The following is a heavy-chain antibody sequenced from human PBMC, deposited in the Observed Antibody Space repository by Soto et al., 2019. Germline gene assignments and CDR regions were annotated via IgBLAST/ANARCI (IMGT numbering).Heavy chain of an antibody. J-gene: IGHJ5*02. CDR2: ISGSGGST. D-gene: IGHD2-2*01. Sequence: EVQLLESGGGLVQPGGSLRLSCEASGFTFTNYAMSWVRQAPGKGLEWVSHISGSGGSTHYADSVKGRLTISRDNSKNMVNLQINSLRADDTAVYFCTKESYCSSSRCWGDNWFDPWGQGTLVTVFS. V-gene: IGHV3-23*01. CDR1: GFTFTNYA. CDR3: TKESYCSSSRCWGDNWFDP.